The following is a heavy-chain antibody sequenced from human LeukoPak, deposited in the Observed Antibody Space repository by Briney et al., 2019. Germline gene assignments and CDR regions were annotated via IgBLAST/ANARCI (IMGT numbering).Heavy chain of an antibody. CDR3: THPAYYYNVDV. Sequence: GGSLTLSRSASGLTFSVSAIHWVRQASGKGLEWVGRIKTKADNYATAYAASVKGRFTISRDDSTNTAYLQMNSLKTEDTAVYYCTHPAYYYNVDVWGKGTTVTVSS. CDR2: IKTKADNYAT. J-gene: IGHJ6*04. D-gene: IGHD6-25*01. CDR1: GLTFSVSA. V-gene: IGHV3-73*01.